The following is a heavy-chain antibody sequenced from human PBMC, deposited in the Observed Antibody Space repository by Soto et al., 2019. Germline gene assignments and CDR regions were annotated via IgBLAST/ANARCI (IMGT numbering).Heavy chain of an antibody. CDR3: GKVLIGATRHADVDS. CDR2: VYYDEST. D-gene: IGHD2-15*01. Sequence: QVQLQESGPGLLEPLETLSLTCSVSGVSLNSDHYYWVWVRQSPGKGLAWIASVYYDESTYYNPSLKSRVTISIDKPRNQFSLTLKSVTAADTAVYYCGKVLIGATRHADVDSWGQGARVTVSS. V-gene: IGHV4-39*01. CDR1: GVSLNSDHYY. J-gene: IGHJ4*02.